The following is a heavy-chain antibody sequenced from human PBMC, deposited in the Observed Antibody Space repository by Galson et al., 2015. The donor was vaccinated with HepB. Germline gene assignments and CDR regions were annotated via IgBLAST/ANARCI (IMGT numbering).Heavy chain of an antibody. CDR3: AREAVVVVASPYWYFDL. CDR1: GGSIRSNY. D-gene: IGHD2-15*01. CDR2: IYYSGST. Sequence: LSLTCTVSGGSIRSNYWSWFRQPPGKGLEWIGYIYYSGSTNYNPSLKSRVTISVDTSKNKFSLKLSSVTAADTAVYYCAREAVVVVASPYWYFDLWGRGTLVTVSS. V-gene: IGHV4-59*01. J-gene: IGHJ2*01.